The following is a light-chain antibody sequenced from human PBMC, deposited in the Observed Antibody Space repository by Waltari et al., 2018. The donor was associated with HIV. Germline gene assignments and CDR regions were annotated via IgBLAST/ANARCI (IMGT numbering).Light chain of an antibody. Sequence: QSVLTQPPSASGTPGQRVTISCTGSSSTIGAGYDVHWYQQLPGTAPKLPIYGNSNRPSGCPDRFSGSKSGTSASLAITGLLAEDEADYYCQSYDSSLSVWVFGGGTKLTVL. CDR2: GNS. J-gene: IGLJ3*02. V-gene: IGLV1-40*01. CDR1: SSTIGAGYD. CDR3: QSYDSSLSVWV.